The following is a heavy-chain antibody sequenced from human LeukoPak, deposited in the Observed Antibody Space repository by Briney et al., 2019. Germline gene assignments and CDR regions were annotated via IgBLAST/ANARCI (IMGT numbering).Heavy chain of an antibody. V-gene: IGHV1-2*02. Sequence: ASVKVSCKASGYTFTGYYMHWVRQAPGQGLEWKGWINPNSGGTKYALKFQGRVTMTRDTSISTAYMELSRLTSDDTAVYYCARDLSIAAPGTDFDYWGQGTLVTVSS. CDR1: GYTFTGYY. CDR2: INPNSGGT. CDR3: ARDLSIAAPGTDFDY. D-gene: IGHD6-13*01. J-gene: IGHJ4*02.